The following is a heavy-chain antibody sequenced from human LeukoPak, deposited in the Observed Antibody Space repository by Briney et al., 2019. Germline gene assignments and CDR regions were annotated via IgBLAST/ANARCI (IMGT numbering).Heavy chain of an antibody. Sequence: PGGSLRLSCAASGFTFSDYYMSWLRQAPGKGLEWVSYISSSGSTIYYADSVKGRFTISRDNAKNSLYLQMNTLRAEDTAVYYCASDIVVVPAAISYYYMDVWGKGTTVTVSS. CDR3: ASDIVVVPAAISYYYMDV. CDR2: ISSSGSTI. CDR1: GFTFSDYY. J-gene: IGHJ6*03. D-gene: IGHD2-2*01. V-gene: IGHV3-11*04.